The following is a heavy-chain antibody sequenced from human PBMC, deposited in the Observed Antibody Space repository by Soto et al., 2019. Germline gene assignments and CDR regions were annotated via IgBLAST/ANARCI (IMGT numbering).Heavy chain of an antibody. CDR2: IFPTGNT. D-gene: IGHD5-12*01. CDR1: SGSLSNYY. V-gene: IGHV4-4*07. Sequence: SETLSLTCTVSSGSLSNYYWSWIRQPAGKGLEWIGRIFPTGNTDYNPSLRSRVTMSVDTSKNQFSLKLNSVTAADTAVYYCERSSGYVPGGYWGQGILVTVYS. CDR3: ERSSGYVPGGY. J-gene: IGHJ4*02.